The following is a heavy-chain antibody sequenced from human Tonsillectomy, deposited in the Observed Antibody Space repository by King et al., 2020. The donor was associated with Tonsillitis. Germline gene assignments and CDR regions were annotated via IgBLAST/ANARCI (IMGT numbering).Heavy chain of an antibody. Sequence: QLQESGPELVKPSETLSLTCSVSGGSISAYYWSWIRPPPGKGLEWIGYIDDSGSTNFNPSLKSRLTISVGTSKSQFSLKLNSVTAADTAVYYCARDNSAGAIPWKAFDIWGQGTMVTVSS. D-gene: IGHD1-26*01. CDR3: ARDNSAGAIPWKAFDI. CDR2: IDDSGST. CDR1: GGSISAYY. J-gene: IGHJ3*02. V-gene: IGHV4-59*01.